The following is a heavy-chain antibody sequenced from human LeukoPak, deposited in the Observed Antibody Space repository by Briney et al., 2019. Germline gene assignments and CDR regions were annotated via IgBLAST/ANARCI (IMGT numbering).Heavy chain of an antibody. D-gene: IGHD6-19*01. Sequence: PGGSLRLSCAASGFTFSSYAMHWVRQAPGKGLEWVAVISYDGSNKYYADSVKGRFTISRDNSKNTLYLQMNSLRAEDTAVYYCARGRGKQWLSPTVANNWFDPWGQGTLVTVSS. CDR3: ARGRGKQWLSPTVANNWFDP. J-gene: IGHJ5*02. V-gene: IGHV3-30*04. CDR1: GFTFSSYA. CDR2: ISYDGSNK.